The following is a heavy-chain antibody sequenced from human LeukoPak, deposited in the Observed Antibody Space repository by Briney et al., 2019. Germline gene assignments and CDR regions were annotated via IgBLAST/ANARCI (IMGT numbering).Heavy chain of an antibody. CDR1: GFTFSNYA. Sequence: TGGSLRLSCAASGFTFSNYAIHWVRQAPGKGLEWVAVISYNGNNKYYADSVKGRFTISRDSSKNTLHLQMYSLRAEDTAVYYCARGPFSDRDLQTNAFDIWGQGTMVTVSS. CDR2: ISYNGNNK. CDR3: ARGPFSDRDLQTNAFDI. V-gene: IGHV3-30-3*01. J-gene: IGHJ3*02. D-gene: IGHD3-3*02.